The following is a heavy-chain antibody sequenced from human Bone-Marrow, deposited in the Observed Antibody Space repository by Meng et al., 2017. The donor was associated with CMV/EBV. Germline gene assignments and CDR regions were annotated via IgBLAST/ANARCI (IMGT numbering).Heavy chain of an antibody. CDR1: GFTFSSYS. D-gene: IGHD2-2*01. CDR3: ARAVEYQLLYYYYGMDV. J-gene: IGHJ6*02. CDR2: ISSSSSYI. Sequence: GGSLRLSCAASGFTFSSYSMNWFRQAPGKGLEWVSSISSSSSYIYYADSVKGRFTISRDNAKNSLYLQMNSLRAEDTAVYYCARAVEYQLLYYYYGMDVWGQGTTVTVSS. V-gene: IGHV3-21*01.